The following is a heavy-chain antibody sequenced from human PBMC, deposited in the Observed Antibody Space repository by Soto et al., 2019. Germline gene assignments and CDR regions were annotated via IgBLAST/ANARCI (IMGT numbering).Heavy chain of an antibody. CDR2: ISLYRDGT. V-gene: IGHV1-18*01. D-gene: IGHD4-4*01. J-gene: IGHJ5*02. Sequence: SVKVSCKTSGYTYSKYGITWVRQAPGQPLEWLGWISLYRDGTNYAQKLEGRVSMTTDTSTTTAYMEQRSLRSDDTAVYYGARVVTSAKSWYGTWGQGTMVTVSS. CDR1: GYTYSKYG. CDR3: ARVVTSAKSWYGT.